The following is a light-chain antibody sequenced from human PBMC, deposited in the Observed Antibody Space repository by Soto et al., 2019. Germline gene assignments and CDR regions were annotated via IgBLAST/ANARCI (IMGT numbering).Light chain of an antibody. V-gene: IGLV2-14*01. CDR3: SSYTSSGYV. CDR1: SSDVGGYNY. J-gene: IGLJ1*01. CDR2: DVS. Sequence: QSALTQPASVSGSPGQSITISCTGTSSDVGGYNYVSWYQQHPGKAPKLMIYDVSNRPSGVSNRFSGSKSGNTASLTISGLQAEDEADYYCSSYTSSGYVFRTGTKVTVL.